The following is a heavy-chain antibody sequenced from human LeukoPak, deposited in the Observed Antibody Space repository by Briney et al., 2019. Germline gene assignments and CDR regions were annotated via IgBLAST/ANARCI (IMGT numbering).Heavy chain of an antibody. Sequence: GMSLRLSCAASGFTFSRYGMHWVRQAPGKGLEWVAVISYDGSNKYYADSVKGRFTISRDNAKNTLYLQMNSLRAEDTGVYYCARLLQDGDAWYFDLWGRGTLVTVSS. CDR2: ISYDGSNK. CDR3: ARLLQDGDAWYFDL. CDR1: GFTFSRYG. D-gene: IGHD1-26*01. V-gene: IGHV3-30*03. J-gene: IGHJ2*01.